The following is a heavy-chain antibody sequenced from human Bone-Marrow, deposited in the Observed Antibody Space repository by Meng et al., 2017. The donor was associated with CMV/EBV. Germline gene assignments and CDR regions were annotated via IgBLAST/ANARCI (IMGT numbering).Heavy chain of an antibody. CDR1: GFTFSSYG. CDR3: ARDPCSSTSCYPDY. Sequence: GGSLRLSCAASGFTFSSYGMHWVRQAPGKGLEWVAFIRYDGSNKYYADSVKGRFTISRDNSKNTLYLQMNSLRAEDTAVYYCARDPCSSTSCYPDYWGQGTLVTVSS. V-gene: IGHV3-30*02. D-gene: IGHD2-2*01. J-gene: IGHJ4*02. CDR2: IRYDGSNK.